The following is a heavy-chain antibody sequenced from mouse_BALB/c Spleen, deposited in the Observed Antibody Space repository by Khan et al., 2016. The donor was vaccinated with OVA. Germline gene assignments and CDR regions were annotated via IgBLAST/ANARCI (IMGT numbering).Heavy chain of an antibody. CDR1: GSSITSDYA. D-gene: IGHD2-1*01. J-gene: IGHJ1*01. V-gene: IGHV3-2*02. CDR2: IRYSGTT. CDR3: ARDGNWYFDV. Sequence: EVKLEESGPGLVKPSQSLALTCTVSGSSITSDYAWNWIRQFPGSKLEWMGYIRYSGTTSYNPSLKSRISITRDTSKNQFFLQLNSVTIEDTATYYGARDGNWYFDVWGAGTTVTASS.